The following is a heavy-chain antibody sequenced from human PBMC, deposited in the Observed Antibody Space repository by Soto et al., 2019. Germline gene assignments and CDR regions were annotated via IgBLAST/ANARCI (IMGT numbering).Heavy chain of an antibody. CDR3: AKAGGRGGGCFDY. V-gene: IGHV3-23*01. Sequence: EVQLLESGGGLVQPGGSLRLSCAASGFTFSSYAMSWVRQAPGKGLEWVSAISGSGGSTYYADSVKGRFTISRDNSKNALYLQMHSLSAEDTAVYYCAKAGGRGGGCFDYWGQGNLVTLSS. D-gene: IGHD1-26*01. CDR1: GFTFSSYA. CDR2: ISGSGGST. J-gene: IGHJ4*02.